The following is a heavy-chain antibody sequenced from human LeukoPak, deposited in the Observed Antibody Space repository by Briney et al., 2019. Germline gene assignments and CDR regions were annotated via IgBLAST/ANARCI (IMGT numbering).Heavy chain of an antibody. Sequence: GASVKVSCKASGYTFTSYYMHWVRQAPGQGLEWMGIINPSGGSTSYAQKFQGRVTMTRDTSTSTVYMELSSLRSEDTAVYYCARDFPVYGSGSYYKGNDAFDIWGQGTMVTVSS. V-gene: IGHV1-46*01. CDR1: GYTFTSYY. J-gene: IGHJ3*02. CDR2: INPSGGST. CDR3: ARDFPVYGSGSYYKGNDAFDI. D-gene: IGHD3-10*01.